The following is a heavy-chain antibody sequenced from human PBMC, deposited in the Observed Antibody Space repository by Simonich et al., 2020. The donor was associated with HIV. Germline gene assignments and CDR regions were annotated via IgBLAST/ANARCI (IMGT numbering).Heavy chain of an antibody. J-gene: IGHJ4*02. CDR2: INHSGTT. V-gene: IGHV4-34*01. D-gene: IGHD3-3*02. CDR3: ARVIFVTSAGFDY. CDR1: GGSFIGYY. Sequence: QVQLQQWGAGLLKPSKTLYLTCAVYGGSFIGYYWSWIRQPPGTGLGWIGDINHSGTTNYNQSIKTRVTISRDTSKNQFSLKLSSVTAADTAIYYCARVIFVTSAGFDYWGQGTLVTVSS.